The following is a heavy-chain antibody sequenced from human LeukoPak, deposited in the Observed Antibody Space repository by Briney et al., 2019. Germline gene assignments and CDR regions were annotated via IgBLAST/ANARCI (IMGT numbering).Heavy chain of an antibody. Sequence: SETLSLTCTVSGGSINSSSFFWGWIRQPPGQGLQWIGSMHYTGNNYYNPSVTSRATISLDTSKNKVSLTLRSVTAADTAVYYCAGDSTGLFFDYWGQGTLITVSS. V-gene: IGHV4-39*02. CDR3: AGDSTGLFFDY. CDR1: GGSINSSSFF. D-gene: IGHD2-8*02. J-gene: IGHJ4*02. CDR2: MHYTGNN.